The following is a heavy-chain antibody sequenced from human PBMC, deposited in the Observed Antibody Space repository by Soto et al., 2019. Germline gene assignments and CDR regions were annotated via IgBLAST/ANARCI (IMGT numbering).Heavy chain of an antibody. CDR1: GDSISTYY. V-gene: IGHV4-59*01. CDR3: ARDVGCSRSSAYYYGMDV. D-gene: IGHD6-6*01. CDR2: IYYNGST. J-gene: IGHJ6*02. Sequence: SETLSLTCTVSGDSISTYYWTWIRQPPGKGLEWIGYIYYNGSTSYNPSLKSRVTISVDTSKNQFSLKLSSVTAADTAMYYCARDVGCSRSSAYYYGMDVWGQGTTVTVSS.